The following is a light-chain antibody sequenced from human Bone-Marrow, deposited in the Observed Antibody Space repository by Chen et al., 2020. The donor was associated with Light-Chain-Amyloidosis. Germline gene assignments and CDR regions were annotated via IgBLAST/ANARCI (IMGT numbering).Light chain of an antibody. V-gene: IGLV2-8*01. CDR2: DVT. Sequence: QSALTQPPSASGSPGQSVTISCTGTSSDVGDYYYVSWYQQHPGKAPKLIIYDVTERPPGVPDRFSGSKSGNTASLTVTELQAEDEADDYCNSYSVGSSYVIGTGTKVIV. CDR3: NSYSVGSSYV. J-gene: IGLJ1*01. CDR1: SSDVGDYYY.